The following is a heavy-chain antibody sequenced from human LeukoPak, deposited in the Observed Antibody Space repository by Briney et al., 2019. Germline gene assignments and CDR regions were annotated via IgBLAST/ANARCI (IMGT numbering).Heavy chain of an antibody. CDR1: GFTFSSYW. CDR2: INSDGSST. CDR3: ARESSSGWYDAFDI. Sequence: GGSLRLSCAASGFTFSSYWMHWVRQAPGKGLAWVSRINSDGSSTTYADSVKGRFTISRDNAKNTVYLQMNSLRAEDTAVYYCARESSSGWYDAFDIWGQGTMVTVSS. J-gene: IGHJ3*02. V-gene: IGHV3-74*01. D-gene: IGHD6-19*01.